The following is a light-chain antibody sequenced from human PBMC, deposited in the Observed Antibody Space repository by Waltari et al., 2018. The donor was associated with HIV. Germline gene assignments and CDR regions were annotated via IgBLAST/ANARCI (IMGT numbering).Light chain of an antibody. Sequence: QSALTQPLAVSGSPGQSVTISCTGTNSDIGTYNRVCLYNQTPGTAPKLMIYDVNSRPSGVPDRFSGSKSGNTASLTISGLQAEDECDYYCSSYTTTTARVFGTGTKVTVL. J-gene: IGLJ1*01. CDR3: SSYTTTTARV. CDR2: DVN. CDR1: NSDIGTYNR. V-gene: IGLV2-18*02.